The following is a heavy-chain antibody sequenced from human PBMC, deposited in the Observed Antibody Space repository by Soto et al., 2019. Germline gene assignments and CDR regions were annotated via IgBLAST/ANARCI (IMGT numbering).Heavy chain of an antibody. CDR2: INHSGST. CDR1: GGSFSGYY. J-gene: IGHJ4*02. V-gene: IGHV4-34*01. CDR3: ARVPYSSGWYTARSGLLEY. D-gene: IGHD6-19*01. Sequence: PSETLSLTCAVYGGSFSGYYWSWIRQPPGKGLEWIGEINHSGSTNYNPSLKSRVTISVDTSKNQFSLKLSSVTAADTAVYYCARVPYSSGWYTARSGLLEYWGKGTLVTVSS.